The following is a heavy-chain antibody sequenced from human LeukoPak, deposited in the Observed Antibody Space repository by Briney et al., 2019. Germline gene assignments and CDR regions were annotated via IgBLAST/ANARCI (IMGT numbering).Heavy chain of an antibody. J-gene: IGHJ4*02. V-gene: IGHV1-69*05. CDR1: GGTFSSYA. CDR3: ARDREGAGRGVFDY. CDR2: IIPIFGTA. Sequence: ASVKVSCKASGGTFSSYAISGVRQAPGQGLEWMGGIIPIFGTANYAQKFQGRVTITTDESTSTAYMELSSLRSEDTAVYYCARDREGAGRGVFDYWGQGTLVTVSS. D-gene: IGHD1-26*01.